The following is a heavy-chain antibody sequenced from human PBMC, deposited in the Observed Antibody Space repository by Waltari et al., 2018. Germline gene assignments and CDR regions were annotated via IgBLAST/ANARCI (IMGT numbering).Heavy chain of an antibody. CDR2: VDPEDGET. CDR1: GYTFTDYY. Sequence: EVQLVQSGAEVKKPGATVKISCKASGYTFTDYYMHWVQQAPGKGLEWMGRVDPEDGETIYAEKFQGRVTITADTSTDTAYMELSSLRAEDTAVYYCAKGDSSSWYCAFDIWGQGTMVTVSS. J-gene: IGHJ3*02. V-gene: IGHV1-69-2*01. D-gene: IGHD6-13*01. CDR3: AKGDSSSWYCAFDI.